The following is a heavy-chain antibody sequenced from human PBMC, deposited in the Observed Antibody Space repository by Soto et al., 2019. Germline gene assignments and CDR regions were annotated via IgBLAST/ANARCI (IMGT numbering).Heavy chain of an antibody. Sequence: SVKVSCKASGYIFTSYAFSWVRQAPGEGLEWMGGMIPMFGTPNYAQKFQGRLTITADKSTSTVYMELSGLRSDDTAVYYCARKAVAGMEFWGQGTLGIVS. J-gene: IGHJ4*02. V-gene: IGHV1-69*06. CDR2: MIPMFGTP. CDR3: ARKAVAGMEF. D-gene: IGHD6-19*01. CDR1: GYIFTSYA.